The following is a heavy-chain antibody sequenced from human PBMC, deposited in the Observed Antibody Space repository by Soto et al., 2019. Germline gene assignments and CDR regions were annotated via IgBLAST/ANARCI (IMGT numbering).Heavy chain of an antibody. Sequence: SETLSLTCTVSGGSISSYYWSWIRQPPGKGLEWIGYIYYSGSTNYNPSLKSRVTISVDTSKNQFSLKLSSVTAADTAVYYCAREIAPPGYSSSWYGRAFDYWGQGTLVTVSS. CDR2: IYYSGST. CDR1: GGSISSYY. J-gene: IGHJ4*02. D-gene: IGHD6-13*01. CDR3: AREIAPPGYSSSWYGRAFDY. V-gene: IGHV4-59*01.